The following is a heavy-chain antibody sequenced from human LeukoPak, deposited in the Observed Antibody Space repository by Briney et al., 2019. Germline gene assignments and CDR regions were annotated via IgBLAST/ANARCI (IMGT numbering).Heavy chain of an antibody. CDR2: IYYSGST. V-gene: IGHV4-31*03. CDR1: GGSISSGGYY. CDR3: ARGTTVVPPRGLGWYFDL. J-gene: IGHJ2*01. Sequence: SETLSLTCTVSGGSISSGGYYWSWIRQHPGKGLEWIGYIYYSGSTYYNPSLKSRVTISVDTSKNQFSLKVSSVTAADTAVYYCARGTTVVPPRGLGWYFDLWGGATLVTVSS. D-gene: IGHD4-23*01.